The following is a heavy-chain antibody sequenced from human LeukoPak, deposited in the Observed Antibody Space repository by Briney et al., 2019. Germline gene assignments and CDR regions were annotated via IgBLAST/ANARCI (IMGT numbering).Heavy chain of an antibody. CDR1: GFTFSTYS. CDR3: AREVTTAISFYYMDV. Sequence: GGSLRLSCAASGFTFSTYSMNWVRQAPGKGLEWVSSISSTSSYMYYADSLRGRFTISRDNAKNSLYLQMNSLRAEDTAVYYCAREVTTAISFYYMDVWGKGTTVTVSS. J-gene: IGHJ6*03. D-gene: IGHD2-2*02. CDR2: ISSTSSYM. V-gene: IGHV3-21*01.